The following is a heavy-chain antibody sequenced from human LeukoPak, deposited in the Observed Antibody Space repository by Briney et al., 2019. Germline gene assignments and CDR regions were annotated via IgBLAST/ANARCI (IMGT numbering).Heavy chain of an antibody. CDR1: GGSLSGYY. V-gene: IGHV4-34*01. D-gene: IGHD3-22*01. Sequence: SETLSLTCAVYGGSLSGYYWSWIRQPPGKGLEWIGEINHSGSTNYNPSLKSRVTISVDTSKNQFSLKLSSVTAADTAVYYCARGRGGYDSSGNFDYWGQGTLVTVSS. J-gene: IGHJ4*02. CDR3: ARGRGGYDSSGNFDY. CDR2: INHSGST.